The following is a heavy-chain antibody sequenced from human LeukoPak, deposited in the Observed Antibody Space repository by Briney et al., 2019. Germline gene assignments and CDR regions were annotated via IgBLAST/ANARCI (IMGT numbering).Heavy chain of an antibody. Sequence: SETLSLTCTVSGGSISSNYWSWVPQPPGKGLEWIGYIYYSGSTNYNPSLKSRVTISVDTSKNQFSLKLSSVTAADTAVYYCARHYYDSSGYYRDAFDIWGQGTMVTVSS. CDR1: GGSISSNY. D-gene: IGHD3-22*01. CDR2: IYYSGST. CDR3: ARHYYDSSGYYRDAFDI. J-gene: IGHJ3*02. V-gene: IGHV4-59*08.